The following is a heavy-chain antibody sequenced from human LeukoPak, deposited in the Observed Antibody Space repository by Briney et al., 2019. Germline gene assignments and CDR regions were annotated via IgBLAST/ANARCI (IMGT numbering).Heavy chain of an antibody. CDR3: ARGARIAARPYYFDX. J-gene: IGHJ4*02. V-gene: IGHV5-51*01. CDR2: IYPGDSDT. Sequence: GESLKISCKGSGYSFTSYWIGWVRQMPGKGLEWMGIIYPGDSDTRYSPSFQGQVTISADKSISTAYLQWSSLKASDTAMYYCARGARIAARPYYFDXWXXXXLVTVSS. D-gene: IGHD6-6*01. CDR1: GYSFTSYW.